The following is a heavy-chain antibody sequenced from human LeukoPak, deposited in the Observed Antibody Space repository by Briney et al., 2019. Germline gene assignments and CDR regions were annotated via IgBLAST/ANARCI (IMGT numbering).Heavy chain of an antibody. CDR1: GFTFSSYS. Sequence: GGALRLSRAASGFTFSSYSMTRVRQGPGKGVEWLLYISSSGSTIYYADSVKGRFTISRDNAKNSLYLQMNSLRAEDTAVYYCARDEYYDSSGYTSWGQGTLVTVSS. D-gene: IGHD3-22*01. J-gene: IGHJ4*02. V-gene: IGHV3-48*01. CDR3: ARDEYYDSSGYTS. CDR2: ISSSGSTI.